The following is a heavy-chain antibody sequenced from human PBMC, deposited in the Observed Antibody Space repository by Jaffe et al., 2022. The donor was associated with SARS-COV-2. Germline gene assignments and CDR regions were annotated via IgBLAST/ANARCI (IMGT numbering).Heavy chain of an antibody. Sequence: QVQLVESGGGVVQPGRSLRLSCAASGFTFSSYAMHWVRQAPGKGLEWVAVISYDGSNKYYADSVKGRFTISRDNSKNTLYLQMNSLRAEDTAVYYCAREGFWGGNSFDAFDIWGQGTMVTVSS. CDR1: GFTFSSYA. D-gene: IGHD3-3*01. CDR2: ISYDGSNK. J-gene: IGHJ3*02. V-gene: IGHV3-30-3*01. CDR3: AREGFWGGNSFDAFDI.